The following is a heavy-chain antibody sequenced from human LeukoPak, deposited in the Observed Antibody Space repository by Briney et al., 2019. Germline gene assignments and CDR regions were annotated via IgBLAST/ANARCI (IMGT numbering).Heavy chain of an antibody. J-gene: IGHJ4*02. Sequence: PGGSLRLSCAASGFTFRTYAMSWVRQTPGKGLDWVSVTSGSGGSTYYADSVRGRFTISRDNAKNTLFLQMNGLRAEDTAVYYCARVSLSSGCLSNWGQGTLVTVSS. D-gene: IGHD6-19*01. V-gene: IGHV3-23*01. CDR2: TSGSGGST. CDR1: GFTFRTYA. CDR3: ARVSLSSGCLSN.